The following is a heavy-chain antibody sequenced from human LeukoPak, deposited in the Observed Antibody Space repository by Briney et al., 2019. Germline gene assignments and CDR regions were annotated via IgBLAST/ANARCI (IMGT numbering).Heavy chain of an antibody. V-gene: IGHV7-4-1*02. Sequence: GASVKVSCKASGYTFTRNAVNWVRQAPGQGLEWMGWINTNTGSPTYAQGSTGRFVFSLDTAVSTTYLQISSLKAEDTAVYYCARDSSTGFAHGFDIWGQGTMVTVSS. J-gene: IGHJ3*02. CDR1: GYTFTRNA. D-gene: IGHD3-9*01. CDR3: ARDSSTGFAHGFDI. CDR2: INTNTGSP.